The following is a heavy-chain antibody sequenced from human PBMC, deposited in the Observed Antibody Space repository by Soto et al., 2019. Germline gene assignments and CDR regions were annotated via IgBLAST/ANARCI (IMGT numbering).Heavy chain of an antibody. J-gene: IGHJ5*02. CDR2: ISSDGGSK. CDR1: GFTFSGFN. V-gene: IGHV3-30-3*01. CDR3: ARGGDSAYECFQQWSMDS. D-gene: IGHD5-12*01. Sequence: QVQLVESGGGVVQPGRSLRLSCSASGFTFSGFNMHWVRQAPGNGLEWEAGISSDGGSKNYADSVKGRFTISRDNSKNTLSLQIISLRTEDTAMYYCARGGDSAYECFQQWSMDSWGQGTLVTVSS.